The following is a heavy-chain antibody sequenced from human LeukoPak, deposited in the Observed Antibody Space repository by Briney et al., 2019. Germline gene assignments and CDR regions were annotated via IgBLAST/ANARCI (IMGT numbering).Heavy chain of an antibody. V-gene: IGHV4-59*11. CDR3: SSTPAAALPLDY. CDR2: IYCSGNT. D-gene: IGHD6-13*01. CDR1: GGPISNHY. Sequence: SETLSLTYTVPGGPISNHYGSWVRQTPGRGLEWIGSIYCSGNTHSNPSLKSRVTISVDTYKNQFSLKQRSVSAEDTAVHYGSSTPAAALPLDYWGQGTLVTVSS. J-gene: IGHJ4*02.